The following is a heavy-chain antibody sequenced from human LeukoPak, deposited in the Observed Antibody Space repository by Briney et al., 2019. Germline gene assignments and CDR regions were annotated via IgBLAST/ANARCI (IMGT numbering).Heavy chain of an antibody. V-gene: IGHV3-23*01. J-gene: IGHJ4*02. Sequence: GSLRLSCAASGFTFSSYAMSWVRQAPGKGLEWVSAISGSGGSTYYADSVKGRFTISRDNSKNTLYPQMNSLRAEDTAVYYCARDPLWRSFNPFDYWGQGTLVTVSS. CDR1: GFTFSSYA. CDR2: ISGSGGST. D-gene: IGHD1-26*01. CDR3: ARDPLWRSFNPFDY.